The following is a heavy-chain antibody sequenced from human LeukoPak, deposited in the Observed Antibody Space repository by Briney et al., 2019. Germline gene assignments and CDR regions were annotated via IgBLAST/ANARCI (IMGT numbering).Heavy chain of an antibody. V-gene: IGHV3-9*01. Sequence: PGRSLRLSCAASGFTFDDYAMHWVRQAPGKGLEWVSGISWNSGSIGYADSVKGRFTISRDNAKNSLYLQMNSLRAEDTALYYCAKDNSSSWIYYYYYGMDVWGQGTTVTVSS. CDR3: AKDNSSSWIYYYYYGMDV. CDR2: ISWNSGSI. D-gene: IGHD6-13*01. J-gene: IGHJ6*02. CDR1: GFTFDDYA.